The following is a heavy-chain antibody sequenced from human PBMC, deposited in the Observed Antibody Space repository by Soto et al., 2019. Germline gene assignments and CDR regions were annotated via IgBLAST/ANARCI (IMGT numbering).Heavy chain of an antibody. CDR2: IYYSGST. Sequence: SETLSLTWTVSGGSISSYYWSWIRQPPGKGLEWIGYIYYSGSTNYNPSLKSRVTISVDTSKNQFSLKLSSVTAADTAVYYCARASRKYFFDYWGQGTLVTVSS. J-gene: IGHJ4*02. CDR1: GGSISSYY. CDR3: ARASRKYFFDY. V-gene: IGHV4-59*01. D-gene: IGHD2-2*01.